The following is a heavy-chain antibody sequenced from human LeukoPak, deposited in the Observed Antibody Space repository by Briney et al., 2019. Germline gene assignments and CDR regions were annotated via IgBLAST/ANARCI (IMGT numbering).Heavy chain of an antibody. CDR1: GGSISGCY. V-gene: IGHV4-59*01. Sequence: SETLSLTCTVSGGSISGCYWSWIRQPPGKGLEWIGCIYYSGSTNYNPSLRSRVTISVDTSKNQFSLKLNSVTAADTAVYYCARVYPATNTALDYWGQGTLVTVSS. CDR3: ARVYPATNTALDY. J-gene: IGHJ4*02. CDR2: IYYSGST. D-gene: IGHD3-16*02.